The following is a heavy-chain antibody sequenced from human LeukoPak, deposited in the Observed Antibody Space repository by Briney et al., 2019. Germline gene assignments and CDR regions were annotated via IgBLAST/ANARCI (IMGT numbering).Heavy chain of an antibody. J-gene: IGHJ4*02. CDR3: VRDGGTSWGYFDY. CDR2: TYFRSQWYN. D-gene: IGHD1-14*01. V-gene: IGHV6-1*01. Sequence: SQTLSLTCAISGDSVSSNGAAWNWIRQSPSRGLEWLGRTYFRSQWYNDYALSVKSRITINPDTSKNQFSLQLNSVTPEDTAVYYCVRDGGTSWGYFDYWGQGTLVTVSS. CDR1: GDSVSSNGAA.